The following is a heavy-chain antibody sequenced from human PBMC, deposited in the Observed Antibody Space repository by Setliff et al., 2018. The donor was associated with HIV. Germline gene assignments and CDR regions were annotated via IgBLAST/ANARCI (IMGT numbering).Heavy chain of an antibody. J-gene: IGHJ6*02. CDR1: GEPFSNYY. V-gene: IGHV4-34*01. CDR2: IDHGGST. CDR3: ARKQQVRWAWMPSHYNYGLDV. Sequence: SETLSLTCTVYGEPFSNYYWSWIRQPPGKGLEWIGEIDHGGSTRYNPSLKSRITMSVDTSKNQSSLRLSSVTAADTAVYYCARKQQVRWAWMPSHYNYGLDVWGPGTTVTVSS. D-gene: IGHD1-1*01.